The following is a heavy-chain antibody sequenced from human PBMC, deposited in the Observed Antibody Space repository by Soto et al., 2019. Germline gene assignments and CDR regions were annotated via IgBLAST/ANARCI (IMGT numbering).Heavy chain of an antibody. CDR3: VSSRSAIYGDALDV. V-gene: IGHV4-59*03. CDR1: GGSISSYF. Sequence: LSLTCSVSGGSISSYFRNWLRQPPGKGLEWIGYIYDDGTTDYNPSLKSRVTILLDMSKNQFSLKLSSVTAADTAVYYCVSSRSAIYGDALDVWGQGTMVTVSS. J-gene: IGHJ3*01. CDR2: IYDDGTT. D-gene: IGHD2-2*01.